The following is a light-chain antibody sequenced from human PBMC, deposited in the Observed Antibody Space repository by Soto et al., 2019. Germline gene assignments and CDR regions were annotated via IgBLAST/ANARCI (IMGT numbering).Light chain of an antibody. J-gene: IGLJ1*01. V-gene: IGLV2-14*01. CDR1: SSDIGSYNY. CDR2: EVT. Sequence: QSALTQPASVSGSPGQSITNSCTGTSSDIGSYNYVSWHQQHPGQAPKLLIYEVTYRASGVPDRFSASKSGNTASLTISGLQAGDEADYYCSSYRSSSTYVFGTGTKLTVL. CDR3: SSYRSSSTYV.